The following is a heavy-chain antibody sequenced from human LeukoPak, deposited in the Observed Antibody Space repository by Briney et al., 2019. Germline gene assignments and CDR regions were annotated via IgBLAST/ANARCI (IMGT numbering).Heavy chain of an antibody. CDR2: IYTSGST. CDR1: GGSLSSYY. J-gene: IGHJ4*02. V-gene: IGHV4-4*07. CDR3: ARDGGWLNSFDY. D-gene: IGHD2-15*01. Sequence: SETLSLTCTASGGSLSSYYWSWIRQPPGKGLEWIWRIYTSGSTNYNPSLKSRVTMSVDTSKNQFSLKLSSVTAADTAVYYCARDGGWLNSFDYWGQGTLVTVSS.